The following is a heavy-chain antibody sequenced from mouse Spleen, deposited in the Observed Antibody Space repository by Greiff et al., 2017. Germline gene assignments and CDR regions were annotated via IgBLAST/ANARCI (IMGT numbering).Heavy chain of an antibody. CDR3: ARTSNWDAWFAY. V-gene: IGHV1-7*01. J-gene: IGHJ3*01. Sequence: QVHVKQSGAELAKPGASVKLSCKASGYTFTSYWMHWVKQRPGQGLEWIGYINPSSGYTKYNQKFKDKATLTADKSSSTAYMQLSSLTYEDSAVYYCARTSNWDAWFAYWGQGTLVTVSA. CDR2: INPSSGYT. D-gene: IGHD4-1*01. CDR1: GYTFTSYW.